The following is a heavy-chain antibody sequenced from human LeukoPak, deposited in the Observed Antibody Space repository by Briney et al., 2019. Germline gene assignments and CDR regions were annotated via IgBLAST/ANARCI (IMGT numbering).Heavy chain of an antibody. V-gene: IGHV3-30*02. Sequence: GGSLRLSCAASGFTFSSYGMHWVRQAPGKGLEWVAFIRYDGSNKYYADSVKGRFTISRDNSKNTLYLQMNSLRAEDTAVYYCARGRRDREGRDRYYYYYMDVWGKGTTVTISS. CDR3: ARGRRDREGRDRYYYYYMDV. CDR2: IRYDGSNK. D-gene: IGHD2-15*01. CDR1: GFTFSSYG. J-gene: IGHJ6*03.